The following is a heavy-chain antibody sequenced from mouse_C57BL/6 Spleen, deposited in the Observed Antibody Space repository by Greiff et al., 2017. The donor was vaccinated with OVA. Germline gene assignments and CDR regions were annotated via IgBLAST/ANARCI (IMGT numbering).Heavy chain of an antibody. CDR3: ASIHYYGSSSAY. CDR2: IDPEDGET. Sequence: EVKVEESGAELVKPGASVKLSCTASGFNIKDYYMHWVKQRTEQGLEWIGRIDPEDGETKYAPKFQGKATIPADTSSNTAYLQLSSLTSEDTAVYYCASIHYYGSSSAYWGQGTLVTVSA. CDR1: GFNIKDYY. J-gene: IGHJ3*01. V-gene: IGHV14-2*01. D-gene: IGHD1-1*01.